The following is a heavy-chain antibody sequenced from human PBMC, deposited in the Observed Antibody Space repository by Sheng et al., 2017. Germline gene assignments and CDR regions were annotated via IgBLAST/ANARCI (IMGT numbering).Heavy chain of an antibody. V-gene: IGHV4-34*01. D-gene: IGHD3-9*01. CDR3: ARRGYYKRYYFDY. CDR1: GGSFSGYY. Sequence: QVQLQQWGAGLLKPSETLSLTCAVYGGSFSGYYWSWIRQPPGKGRGVDWGKYNHSGSTNYNPSLKSRVTISVDTSKNQLSLKLSSVTAADTAVYYCARRGYYKRYYFDYWGQERWSPSPQ. J-gene: IGHJ4*01. CDR2: YNHSGST.